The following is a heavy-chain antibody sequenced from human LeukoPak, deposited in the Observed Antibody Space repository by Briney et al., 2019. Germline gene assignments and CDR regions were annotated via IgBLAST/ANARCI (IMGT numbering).Heavy chain of an antibody. CDR2: IKSKTDGGTT. CDR1: GFTFSSFA. J-gene: IGHJ4*02. Sequence: GGSLRLSCAASGFTFSSFAMSWVRQAPGKGLEWVGRIKSKTDGGTTDYAAPVKGRFTISRDDSKNTLYLQMNSLKTEDTAVYYCSTTYYYDSSEGYWGQGTLVTVSS. V-gene: IGHV3-15*01. D-gene: IGHD3-22*01. CDR3: STTYYYDSSEGY.